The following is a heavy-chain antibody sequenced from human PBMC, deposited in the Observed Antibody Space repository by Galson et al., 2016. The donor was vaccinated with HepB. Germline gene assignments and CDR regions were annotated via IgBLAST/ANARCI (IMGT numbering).Heavy chain of an antibody. V-gene: IGHV1-8*02. J-gene: IGHJ6*02. CDR2: VNPDSGNR. CDR3: TRTKVRGLLAMDA. CDR1: GYTFINYD. D-gene: IGHD3-10*01. Sequence: SVKVSCKAAGYTFINYDINWVRQAPGQGLECLGWVNPDSGNRGYPQKFQGRVTMTTDRSIGTAYMELSSLRSDDTAVYYCTRTKVRGLLAMDAWGQGTTVTVSS.